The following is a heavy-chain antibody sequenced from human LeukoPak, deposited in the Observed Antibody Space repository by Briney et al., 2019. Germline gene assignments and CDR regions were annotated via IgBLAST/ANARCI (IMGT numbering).Heavy chain of an antibody. J-gene: IGHJ2*01. CDR2: ISSSSSYI. CDR3: ARDDPLYWYFDL. CDR1: GFTFSSYA. Sequence: GGSLRLSCAASGFTFSSYAMSWVRQAPGKGLEWVSSISSSSSYIYYADSVKGRFTISRDNAKNSLYLQMNSLRAEDTAVYYCARDDPLYWYFDLWGRGTLVTVSS. V-gene: IGHV3-21*01.